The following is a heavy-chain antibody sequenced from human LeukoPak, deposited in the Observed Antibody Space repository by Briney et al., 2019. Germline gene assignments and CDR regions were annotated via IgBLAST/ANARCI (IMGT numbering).Heavy chain of an antibody. CDR2: IYYSGNT. D-gene: IGHD2-2*01. J-gene: IGHJ4*02. Sequence: KPSETLSLTCTVSGGSISNYYWSCIRQPPGKGLEWIGYIYYSGNTNYNPSLKSRVTISVDTSKNQFSLKLNSVTAADTAVYYCARVRYCSTNRCYDREFDNWGQGTLVTVSS. CDR3: ARVRYCSTNRCYDREFDN. CDR1: GGSISNYY. V-gene: IGHV4-59*01.